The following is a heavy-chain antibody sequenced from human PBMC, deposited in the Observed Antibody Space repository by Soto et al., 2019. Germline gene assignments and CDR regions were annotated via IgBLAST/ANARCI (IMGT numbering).Heavy chain of an antibody. CDR3: ARGLAVRGSYGLDV. CDR2: IYHSGIT. V-gene: IGHV4-30-2*01. CDR1: GASIRSGGSS. D-gene: IGHD3-10*01. J-gene: IGHJ6*02. Sequence: QLQLQESGSGLVKPSQTLSLTCAVSGASIRSGGSSWSWIRQAPGTGLEWIGYIYHSGITNYNPSLKSRVTISVDKSQNQFSLRLSFVTAADTAVYYCARGLAVRGSYGLDVWGQGTTVTVSS.